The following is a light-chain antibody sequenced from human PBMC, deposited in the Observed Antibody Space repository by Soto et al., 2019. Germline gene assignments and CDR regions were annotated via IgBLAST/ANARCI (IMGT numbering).Light chain of an antibody. CDR1: SSNIGSSP. Sequence: QSVLAQPPSASGTPGQRVTISASVSSSNIGSSPVSWYQQRPGTAPKLLIYDNDERPSGVPVRFSGSKSATSASLAISGLQSEDEGDYYCATWDDSRNGYVFGPGTKVTVL. J-gene: IGLJ1*01. CDR3: ATWDDSRNGYV. CDR2: DND. V-gene: IGLV1-44*01.